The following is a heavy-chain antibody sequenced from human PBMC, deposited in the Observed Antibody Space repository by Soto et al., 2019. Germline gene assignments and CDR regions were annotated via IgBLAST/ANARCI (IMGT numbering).Heavy chain of an antibody. Sequence: SVKVSCKASGGTFSSYTISWVRQAPGQGLEWMGGIIPIFGTANYAQKFQGRVTITADESTSTAYMELSSLRSEDTAVYYCARGEVGATTHYYYGMDVWGQGTTVTVSS. CDR1: GGTFSSYT. CDR2: IIPIFGTA. D-gene: IGHD1-26*01. CDR3: ARGEVGATTHYYYGMDV. J-gene: IGHJ6*02. V-gene: IGHV1-69*13.